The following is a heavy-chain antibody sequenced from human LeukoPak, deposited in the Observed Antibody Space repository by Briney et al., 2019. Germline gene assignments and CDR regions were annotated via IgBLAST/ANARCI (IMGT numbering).Heavy chain of an antibody. Sequence: PGGSLRLSCAASGFTLSSYEMNWVRQAPGKGLEWVSYISSYGSAIYHADSVKGRFTTSKDNAKNSLYLQMNSLRAEDTAVYYCAREGTSSWSIDYWGQGTLVTVSS. CDR1: GFTLSSYE. D-gene: IGHD6-13*01. CDR2: ISSYGSAI. V-gene: IGHV3-48*03. J-gene: IGHJ4*02. CDR3: AREGTSSWSIDY.